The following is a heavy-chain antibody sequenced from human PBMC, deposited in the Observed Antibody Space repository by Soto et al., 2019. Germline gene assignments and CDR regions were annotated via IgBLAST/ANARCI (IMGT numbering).Heavy chain of an antibody. V-gene: IGHV3-33*01. CDR2: IWYDGGNK. D-gene: IGHD6-19*01. J-gene: IGHJ4*02. Sequence: QVQLVESGGGVVQPGRSLRLSCAASGFNFSSYVMHWVRQAPGKGLEWVAVIWYDGGNKYYADSVKGRFTISRDNSKNTQYLRINSLRAEDTAVYYCARDGQWLPRDGRRSSYDFDYWGQGTLVTVSS. CDR3: ARDGQWLPRDGRRSSYDFDY. CDR1: GFNFSSYV.